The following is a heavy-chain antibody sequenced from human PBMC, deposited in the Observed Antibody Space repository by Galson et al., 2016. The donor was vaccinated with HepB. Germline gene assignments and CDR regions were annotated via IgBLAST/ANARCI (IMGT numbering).Heavy chain of an antibody. V-gene: IGHV1-3*01. CDR1: GYSFTTYA. Sequence: SVKVSCKASGYSFTTYAIHWVRQAPGQRLEWMGWINGGNGNTKYSQNFEGRVTITRDTSATTAYLEVSSLRSEDSAVYYCARDQGSGGWNKGWFDPWGQGTLVTVSS. D-gene: IGHD1/OR15-1a*01. CDR2: INGGNGNT. CDR3: ARDQGSGGWNKGWFDP. J-gene: IGHJ5*02.